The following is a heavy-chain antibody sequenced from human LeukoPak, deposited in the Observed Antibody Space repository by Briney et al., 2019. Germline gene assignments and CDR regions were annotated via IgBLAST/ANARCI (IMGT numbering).Heavy chain of an antibody. V-gene: IGHV3-53*01. CDR2: IYSGGST. J-gene: IGHJ6*03. CDR1: GFTFSNYG. D-gene: IGHD3-10*01. Sequence: GGSLRLSCAASGFTFSNYGMSWVRQAPGKGLEWVSVIYSGGSTYYADSVKGRFTISRDNTKNTLYPQMNSLRAEDTAVYYCARVLSGRGSLYSYYYYMDVWGKGNTVT. CDR3: ARVLSGRGSLYSYYYYMDV.